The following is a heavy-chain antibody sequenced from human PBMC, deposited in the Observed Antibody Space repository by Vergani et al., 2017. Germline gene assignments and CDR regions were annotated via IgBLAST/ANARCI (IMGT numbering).Heavy chain of an antibody. Sequence: QVQLQQWGGGLLKPSETLSLTCAVNGGSFTSYHWTWIRQSPGEGLEWVGDIDHTGRPDYNPSLKSRLTMSVDKSRNQFSLTLNSVTATDTAIYFCARLNTETNGHLYYYYYMDVWGQGTVVTVS. D-gene: IGHD4-11*01. CDR1: GGSFTSYH. V-gene: IGHV4-34*01. CDR2: IDHTGRP. J-gene: IGHJ6*03. CDR3: ARLNTETNGHLYYYYYMDV.